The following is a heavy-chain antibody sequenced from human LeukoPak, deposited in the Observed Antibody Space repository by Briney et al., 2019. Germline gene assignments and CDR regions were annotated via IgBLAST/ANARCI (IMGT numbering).Heavy chain of an antibody. V-gene: IGHV1-24*01. CDR1: GYTLTELS. J-gene: IGHJ6*03. CDR3: ATKWKYSSSSRVEPYYYYYMDV. Sequence: ASVKVSCKVSGYTLTELSIHWVRQAPGKGLEWMGGEDGGPIYAQKFQGRVTITTDESTSTAYMELSSLRSEDTAVYYCATKWKYSSSSRVEPYYYYYMDVWGKGTTVTVSS. CDR2: EDGGP. D-gene: IGHD6-6*01.